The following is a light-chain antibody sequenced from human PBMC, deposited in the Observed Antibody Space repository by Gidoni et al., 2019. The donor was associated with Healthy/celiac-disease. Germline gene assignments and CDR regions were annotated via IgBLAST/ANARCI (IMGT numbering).Light chain of an antibody. J-gene: IGKJ4*01. CDR3: QQTDTTPLT. CDR1: QSISSY. CDR2: AAS. Sequence: DIQMTQSPSSLSASVGDRLTITCRASQSISSYLNWYQQKPGKAPELLIYAASSLQSGVPSRFSGSGSGTDFTLTISSLQPEDFVTYYCQQTDTTPLTFGGGTKVEIK. V-gene: IGKV1-39*01.